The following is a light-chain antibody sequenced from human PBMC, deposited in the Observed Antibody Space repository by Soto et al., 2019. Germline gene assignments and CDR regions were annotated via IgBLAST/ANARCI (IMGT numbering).Light chain of an antibody. J-gene: IGLJ1*01. CDR1: SSDVGAYNY. CDR2: EVT. CDR3: CSYADNNDYV. V-gene: IGLV2-8*01. Sequence: QSALTQPRSASGSLGQSVTISCTGTSSDVGAYNYVSWYQQHPGKAPKLMIYEVTRRPSGVPDRFSGSKSGNTASLNVSGLQAEDEADYYCCSYADNNDYVFGTGTKLTVL.